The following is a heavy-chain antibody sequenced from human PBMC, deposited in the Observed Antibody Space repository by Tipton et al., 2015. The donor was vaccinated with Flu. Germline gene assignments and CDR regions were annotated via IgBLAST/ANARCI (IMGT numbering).Heavy chain of an antibody. CDR3: ARVIPEFVAGLSY. Sequence: SLRLSCAASGFTVSRKYMSWVRQTPGKGLEWVSLIYSGGDTHYADSVKGRFTISRDNSKNTLYLQMNSLRAEDTAIYYCARVIPEFVAGLSYWGQGTLVSVSS. CDR1: GFTVSRKY. D-gene: IGHD6-19*01. V-gene: IGHV3-53*01. CDR2: IYSGGDT. J-gene: IGHJ4*02.